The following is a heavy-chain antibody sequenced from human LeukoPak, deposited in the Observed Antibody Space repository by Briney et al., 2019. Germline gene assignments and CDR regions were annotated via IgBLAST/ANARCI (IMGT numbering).Heavy chain of an antibody. J-gene: IGHJ5*02. CDR2: ISGSGGST. CDR1: GFTFSSYA. Sequence: GGSLRLSCAASGFTFSSYAMSWVRQAPGKGLEWVSAISGSGGSTYYADSVKGRFTISRDNAKNSLYLQMNSLKAEDTAVYYCAREGDIVSVPTAWRFDPWGQGTQATVSS. CDR3: AREGDIVSVPTAWRFDP. D-gene: IGHD2-2*01. V-gene: IGHV3-23*01.